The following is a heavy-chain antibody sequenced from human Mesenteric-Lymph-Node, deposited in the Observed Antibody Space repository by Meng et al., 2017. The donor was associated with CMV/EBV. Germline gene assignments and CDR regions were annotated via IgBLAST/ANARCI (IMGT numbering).Heavy chain of an antibody. V-gene: IGHV3-48*03. CDR1: GFTFSSYE. CDR3: ARDHMVITTYYYYDMDV. D-gene: IGHD3-22*01. CDR2: ISSSGSTI. Sequence: GGSLRLFCAASGFTFSSYEMNWVRQAPGKGLEWVSYISSSGSTIYYADSVKGRFTISRDNAKNSLYLQMNSLRAEDTAVYYCARDHMVITTYYYYDMDVWGQGTTVTVSS. J-gene: IGHJ6*02.